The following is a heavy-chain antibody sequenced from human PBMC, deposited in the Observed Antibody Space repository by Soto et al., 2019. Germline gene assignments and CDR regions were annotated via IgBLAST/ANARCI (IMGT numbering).Heavy chain of an antibody. CDR3: ARDCGTSCHGPGMDV. D-gene: IGHD2-2*01. J-gene: IGHJ6*02. CDR2: INAGNGNT. V-gene: IGHV1-3*01. Sequence: ASVKLSCKASGYTFTSYAMHCVRQAPRQRLEWMGWINAGNGNTKYSQKFQGRVTITRDTSASTAYMELSSLRSEDTAVYYCARDCGTSCHGPGMDVWGQGTTVTVS. CDR1: GYTFTSYA.